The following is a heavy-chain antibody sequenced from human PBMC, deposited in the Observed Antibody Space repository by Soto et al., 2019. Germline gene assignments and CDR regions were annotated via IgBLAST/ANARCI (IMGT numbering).Heavy chain of an antibody. D-gene: IGHD3-10*01. Sequence: SETLSLTCTVSGGSISSGDYYWSWIRQPPGKGLEWIGYIYYSGSTYYNPSLKSRVTISVDTSKNQFSLKLSSVTAADTAVYYCASYGSGSYPQFDHWGQGTLVTAPQ. V-gene: IGHV4-30-4*02. CDR2: IYYSGST. CDR1: GGSISSGDYY. CDR3: ASYGSGSYPQFDH. J-gene: IGHJ5*02.